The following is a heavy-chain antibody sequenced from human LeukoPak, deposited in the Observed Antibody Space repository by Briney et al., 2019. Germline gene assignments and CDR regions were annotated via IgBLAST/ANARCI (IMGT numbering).Heavy chain of an antibody. J-gene: IGHJ4*02. CDR2: IIPIFGTA. V-gene: IGHV1-69*13. CDR1: GGTFSSYA. Sequence: SVKVSCKASGGTFSSYAIGWVRQAPGQGLEWMGGIIPIFGTANYAQKFQGRVTITADESTSTAYMELSSLRSEDTAVYYCARVGCSGGSCYFRYYFDYWGQGTLVTVSS. CDR3: ARVGCSGGSCYFRYYFDY. D-gene: IGHD2-15*01.